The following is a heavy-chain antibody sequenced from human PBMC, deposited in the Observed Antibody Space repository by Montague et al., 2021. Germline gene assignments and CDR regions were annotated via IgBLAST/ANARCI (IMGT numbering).Heavy chain of an antibody. J-gene: IGHJ3*01. D-gene: IGHD6-13*01. CDR1: GFSFSSYW. CDR3: ARNLATAAHGAFDF. V-gene: IGHV3-74*01. CDR2: ITLDGSST. Sequence: SLRLSCAASGFSFSSYWMHWVRQAPGKGLLWVSRITLDGSSTHYADSVKGRFTTSRDNAKATLYLQMNSLRVEDTAVCYCARNLATAAHGAFDFWGQGIMVTVSS.